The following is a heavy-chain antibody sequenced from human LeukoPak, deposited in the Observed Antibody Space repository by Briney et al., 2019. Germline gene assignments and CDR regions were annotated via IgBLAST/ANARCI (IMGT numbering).Heavy chain of an antibody. J-gene: IGHJ6*02. CDR1: GGSIGSYY. CDR2: IYYSGTT. Sequence: EALSLTCAVSGGSIGSYYWSWLRQPPGRGLEWIGYIYYSGTTNYNPSLKSRVTISVDTSKNQFSLKLTSVTAADTAVYYCAREDPQTTVPEGLDVWGQGTTVTVSS. CDR3: AREDPQTTVPEGLDV. V-gene: IGHV4-59*01. D-gene: IGHD4-17*01.